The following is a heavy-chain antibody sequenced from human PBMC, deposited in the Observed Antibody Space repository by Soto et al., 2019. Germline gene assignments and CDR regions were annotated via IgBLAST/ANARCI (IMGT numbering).Heavy chain of an antibody. D-gene: IGHD2-2*02. CDR2: IRSKAYGGTT. CDR3: TRRGYCSSTSCYTRY. CDR1: GFTFGDYA. J-gene: IGHJ4*02. V-gene: IGHV3-49*03. Sequence: GGSLRLSCTASGFTFGDYAMSWFRKAPGKGLEWVGFIRSKAYGGTTEYAASVKGRFTISRDDSKSIAYLQMNSLKTEDTAVYYCTRRGYCSSTSCYTRYWSQGTLVTVSS.